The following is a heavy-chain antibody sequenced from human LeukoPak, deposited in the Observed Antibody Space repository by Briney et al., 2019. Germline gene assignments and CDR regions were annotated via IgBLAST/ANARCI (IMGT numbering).Heavy chain of an antibody. D-gene: IGHD4-17*01. J-gene: IGHJ4*02. Sequence: PGGSLRLSCAASGFTFGSYTMSWVRQAPGKGLWWVSFITESSGSTYYADSVKGRFTISRDNSKNALYLQMNSLRAEDTAVYYCAKVPRLTTGYWGQGTLVTVSS. CDR1: GFTFGSYT. V-gene: IGHV3-23*01. CDR3: AKVPRLTTGY. CDR2: ITESSGST.